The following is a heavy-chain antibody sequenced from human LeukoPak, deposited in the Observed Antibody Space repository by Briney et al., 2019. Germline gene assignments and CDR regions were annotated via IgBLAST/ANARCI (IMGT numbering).Heavy chain of an antibody. CDR2: INSDGSST. J-gene: IGHJ6*02. Sequence: GGSLRLSCAASGFDFSSNWMHWVRQAPGKGLVWVSRINSDGSSTTYADSVKGRFTISGDIAKNTLYLQMKSLRAEDTAVYYCARVRSGSSAGNYGMDVWGQGTTVTVSS. D-gene: IGHD1-26*01. CDR3: ARVRSGSSAGNYGMDV. V-gene: IGHV3-74*01. CDR1: GFDFSSNW.